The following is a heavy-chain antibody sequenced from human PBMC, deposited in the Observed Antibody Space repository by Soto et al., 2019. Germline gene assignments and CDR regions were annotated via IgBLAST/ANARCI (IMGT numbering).Heavy chain of an antibody. Sequence: QAQLVESGGGVVQPGRSLRLSCEASGFTFSHYAMHWVRQAPGKGLEWVAIISYDGSKKYYGDSVKGRFTISRDNSKNTLYLQMNSLRVEDTAVYYCARDVAGKNYFDPWGQGTQVTVSS. D-gene: IGHD1-7*01. CDR2: ISYDGSKK. CDR1: GFTFSHYA. V-gene: IGHV3-30-3*01. J-gene: IGHJ5*02. CDR3: ARDVAGKNYFDP.